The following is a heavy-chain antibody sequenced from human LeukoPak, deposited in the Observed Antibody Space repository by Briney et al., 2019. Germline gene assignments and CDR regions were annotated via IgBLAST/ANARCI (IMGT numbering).Heavy chain of an antibody. CDR3: ARSIAVAGTDY. CDR2: IWYDGSNK. CDR1: GFTFSSYG. D-gene: IGHD6-19*01. V-gene: IGHV3-33*01. J-gene: IGHJ4*02. Sequence: GGSLRLSCAASGFTFSSYGMHWVRQAPGKGLEWVAVIWYDGSNKYYADFVKGRFTISRDNSKNTLYLQMNSLRAEDTAVYYCARSIAVAGTDYWGQGTLVTVSS.